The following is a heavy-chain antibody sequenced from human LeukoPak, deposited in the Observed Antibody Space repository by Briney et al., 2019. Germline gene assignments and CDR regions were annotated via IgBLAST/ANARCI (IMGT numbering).Heavy chain of an antibody. J-gene: IGHJ3*02. CDR3: AKEPEAVPDAFDI. CDR1: GGSISGHY. CDR2: VHTTGGT. V-gene: IGHV4-4*07. Sequence: PSETLSLTCTVSGGSISGHYWSWIRQPAGKEPEWIGRVHTTGGTNYNPSLKSRLTMSVDTSKNQFSLHLTSVTAADTAVYYCAKEPEAVPDAFDIWGQGTMVTVSS.